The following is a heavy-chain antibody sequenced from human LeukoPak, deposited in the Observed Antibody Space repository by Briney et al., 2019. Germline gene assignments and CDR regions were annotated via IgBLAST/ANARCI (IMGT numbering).Heavy chain of an antibody. CDR2: ISGSGGST. V-gene: IGHV3-23*01. D-gene: IGHD6-13*01. CDR3: AKGLALPRPYYFDY. Sequence: GGSLRLSCAASGFTFSSYAMHWVRKAPGKGLEWVSAISGSGGSTYYADSVKGRFTISRDNSKNTLYLQMNSLRAEDTAVYYCAKGLALPRPYYFDYWGQGILVTVSS. J-gene: IGHJ4*02. CDR1: GFTFSSYA.